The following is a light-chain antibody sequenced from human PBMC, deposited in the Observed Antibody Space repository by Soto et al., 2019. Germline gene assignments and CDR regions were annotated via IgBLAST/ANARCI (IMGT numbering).Light chain of an antibody. CDR3: QVWDSGSDHYYV. J-gene: IGLJ1*01. Sequence: SYELTQPPSVSVAPGQTARITCGRNNIGSKSVHWYQQKPGQAPVLVVYDDSARPSGIPERFSGSNSGNTATLTISRVEAGDEADYYCQVWDSGSDHYYVFGTGTKLTVL. V-gene: IGLV3-21*02. CDR2: DDS. CDR1: NIGSKS.